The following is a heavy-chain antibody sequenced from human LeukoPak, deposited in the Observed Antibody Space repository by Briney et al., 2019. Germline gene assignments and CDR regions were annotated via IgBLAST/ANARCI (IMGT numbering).Heavy chain of an antibody. CDR3: ARRGSSWFYAENWFDP. J-gene: IGHJ5*02. CDR2: IYYSGST. D-gene: IGHD6-13*01. Sequence: PSDTLSLTCAVSGYSISSSNWWGWIRQPPGKGLEWIGYIYYSGSTNYSPSLKSRVTISVDTSKNQFSLKLSSVTAADTAVYYCARRGSSWFYAENWFDPWGQGTLVTVSS. V-gene: IGHV4-28*01. CDR1: GYSISSSNW.